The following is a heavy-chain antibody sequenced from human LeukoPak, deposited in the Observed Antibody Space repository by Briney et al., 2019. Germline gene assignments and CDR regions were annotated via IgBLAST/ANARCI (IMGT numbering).Heavy chain of an antibody. CDR3: ARGRLSYYDSSGDYYYYYGMDV. CDR2: ISAYNGNT. V-gene: IGHV1-18*01. CDR1: GYTFTSFG. D-gene: IGHD3-22*01. Sequence: ASVKVSCKASGYTFTSFGITWMRQAPGQGLEWMGWISAYNGNTNYAQKLQGRVTVTTDTSTSTAYMELRSLRSEDTAVFYCARGRLSYYDSSGDYYYYYGMDVWGQGTTVTVSS. J-gene: IGHJ6*02.